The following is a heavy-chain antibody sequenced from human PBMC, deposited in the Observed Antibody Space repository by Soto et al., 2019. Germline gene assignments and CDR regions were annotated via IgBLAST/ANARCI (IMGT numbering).Heavy chain of an antibody. Sequence: GGSLRLSCAASGFTFSDYYINWIRQAPGKGLEWVSYISSSSNYTNYADSVKGRFTISRDNAKNSLYLQMNNLRAEDTAVYYCARDRCSGGSCPTFDYWGQGTLVTVSS. J-gene: IGHJ4*02. CDR3: ARDRCSGGSCPTFDY. CDR1: GFTFSDYY. D-gene: IGHD2-15*01. CDR2: ISSSSNYT. V-gene: IGHV3-11*06.